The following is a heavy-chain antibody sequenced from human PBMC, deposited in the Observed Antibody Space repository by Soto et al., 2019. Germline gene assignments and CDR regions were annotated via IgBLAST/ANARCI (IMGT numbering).Heavy chain of an antibody. CDR1: GFTFSRYY. Sequence: EFQLVESGGGLVEPGASLRLSCAASGFTFSRYYMNWVRQAPGKGLEWVSSISTTSTYTHYADSLKGRFTISRDNAKKLLYLQMDRLRAEDTAVYYCARDDGLSSTNVKAFDIWGQGTKVTVSS. CDR3: ARDDGLSSTNVKAFDI. CDR2: ISTTSTYT. V-gene: IGHV3-21*01. D-gene: IGHD2-2*01. J-gene: IGHJ3*02.